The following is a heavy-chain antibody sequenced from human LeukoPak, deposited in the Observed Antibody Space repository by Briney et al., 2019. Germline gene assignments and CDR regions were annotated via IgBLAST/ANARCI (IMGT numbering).Heavy chain of an antibody. V-gene: IGHV4-34*01. J-gene: IGHJ4*02. CDR1: GGSFSGYY. CDR2: INHSGST. Sequence: SETLSLTCAVYGGSFSGYYWSWIRQPPGKGLEWIGEINHSGSTNYNPSLKSRVTISVDTSKNQFSLKLSSVTAADTAVYYCARGAQNDYWGQGTLATVSS. CDR3: ARGAQNDY.